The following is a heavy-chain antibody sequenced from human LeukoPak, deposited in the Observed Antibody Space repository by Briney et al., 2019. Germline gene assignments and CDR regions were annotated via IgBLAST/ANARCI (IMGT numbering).Heavy chain of an antibody. Sequence: GGSLRLSCAASGFTFSSYAMSWVRQAPGKGLEWVSYISSSSSTIYYADSVKGRFTISRDNAKNSLYLQMNSLRAEDTAVYYCARDRTELQGGEFDYWGQGTLVTVSS. V-gene: IGHV3-48*01. D-gene: IGHD3-16*01. CDR2: ISSSSSTI. J-gene: IGHJ4*02. CDR3: ARDRTELQGGEFDY. CDR1: GFTFSSYA.